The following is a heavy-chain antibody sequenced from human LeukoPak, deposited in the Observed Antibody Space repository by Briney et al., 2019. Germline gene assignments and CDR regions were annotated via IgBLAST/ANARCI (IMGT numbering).Heavy chain of an antibody. J-gene: IGHJ5*02. D-gene: IGHD5-18*01. CDR3: ARGLRPSYGYRCWFDP. CDR2: IDTSGST. V-gene: IGHV4-61*02. CDR1: GGSISSGSYS. Sequence: SETLSLTCTVSGGSISSGSYSWSWIRQPAGKGLEWIGRIDTSGSTNYNPSLKSRLTISVDTSKNQFSLKLSSVTAADTAVYYCARGLRPSYGYRCWFDPWGQGTLVTVSS.